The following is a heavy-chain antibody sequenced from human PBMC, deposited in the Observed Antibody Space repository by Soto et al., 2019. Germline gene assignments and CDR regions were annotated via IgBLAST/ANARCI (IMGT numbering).Heavy chain of an antibody. CDR2: IGGNGSSA. CDR3: AKDAEAYNGEWDWFDL. CDR1: GLTFKNFA. D-gene: IGHD3-10*01. Sequence: EGQLLESGGGLVQPGASLRLSCVASGLTFKNFAMTWVRQAPGKGMEWVSAIGGNGSSANYADSVKGRFTVSRDDSKSTLYLQMSGLRVDDTALYYCAKDAEAYNGEWDWFDLWGQGTLVTVSS. V-gene: IGHV3-23*01. J-gene: IGHJ5*02.